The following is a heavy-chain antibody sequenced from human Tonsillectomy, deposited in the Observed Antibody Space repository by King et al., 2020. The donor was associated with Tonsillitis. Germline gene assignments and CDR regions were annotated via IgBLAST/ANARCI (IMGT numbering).Heavy chain of an antibody. Sequence: VQLVESGGGLVQPGGSLRLSCAASGFTFSSYAMSWVRQAPGKGLEWVSVIYSGGSSTYYADSVKGRFTISRDNSKNTLYLQMNSLRAEDTAVYYCAKGRYYYGAGSSVYGAQGPRVPVPS. CDR2: IYSGGSST. CDR1: GFTFSSYA. V-gene: IGHV3-23*03. CDR3: AKGRYYYGAGSSVY. D-gene: IGHD3-10*01. J-gene: IGHJ4*02.